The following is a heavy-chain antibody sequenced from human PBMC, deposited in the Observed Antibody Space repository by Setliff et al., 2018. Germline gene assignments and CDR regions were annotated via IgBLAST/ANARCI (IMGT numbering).Heavy chain of an antibody. CDR1: GYTFINYY. Sequence: GASVNVSCKASGYTFINYYMHWVRQAPGQGLEWMGTINPSGGRTTYAQKFQGRVTMSRDTSTSTVYMELTSLRSEDTAVYYCAREAGHYYESSAVGPYWGQGTLVTVSS. D-gene: IGHD3-22*01. CDR3: AREAGHYYESSAVGPY. J-gene: IGHJ4*02. V-gene: IGHV1-46*01. CDR2: INPSGGRT.